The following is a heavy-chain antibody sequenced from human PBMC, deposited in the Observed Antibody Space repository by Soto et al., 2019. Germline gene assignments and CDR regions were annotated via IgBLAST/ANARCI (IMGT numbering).Heavy chain of an antibody. D-gene: IGHD4-17*01. CDR3: ARDSMTTVTP. V-gene: IGHV4-38-2*02. CDR2: IYHSAST. CDR1: GYSISSGYY. Sequence: LSLTCAVSGYSISSGYYWGWIRQPPGKGLEWIGSIYHSASTYYNPSLKSRVTISVDTSKNQFSLKLSSVTAADTAVYYCARDSMTTVTPWGQGTLVTVSS. J-gene: IGHJ5*02.